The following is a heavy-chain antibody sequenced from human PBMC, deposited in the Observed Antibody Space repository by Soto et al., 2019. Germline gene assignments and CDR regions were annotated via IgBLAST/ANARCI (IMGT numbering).Heavy chain of an antibody. CDR2: IYPGDSDT. CDR3: ARAPLVDNSGYELFGY. J-gene: IGHJ4*02. V-gene: IGHV5-51*03. CDR1: GYSFTSYW. Sequence: EVQLVQSGAEVKKPGESLKISCKGSGYSFTSYWIGWVRQMPGKGLEWMGIIYPGDSDTRYSPSFQGQVTISADRSIXXADLQWSSLKASDTAMYYCARAPLVDNSGYELFGYWGQGTLVTVSS. D-gene: IGHD5-12*01.